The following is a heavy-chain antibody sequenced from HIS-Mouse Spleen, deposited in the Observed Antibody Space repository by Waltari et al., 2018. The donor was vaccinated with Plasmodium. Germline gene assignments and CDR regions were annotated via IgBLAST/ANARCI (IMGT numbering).Heavy chain of an antibody. CDR1: VYSIRRGYS. Sequence: QVQLQESGPGLVKPSETLSLPCTVSVYSIRRGYSWAWIRQPPGQGLEWIGSIYHSGSTYYNPSLKSRVTISVDTSKNQFSLKLSSVTAADTAVYYCARSLGIASSYWYFDLWGRGTLVTVSS. D-gene: IGHD2-15*01. J-gene: IGHJ2*01. CDR3: ARSLGIASSYWYFDL. V-gene: IGHV4-38-2*02. CDR2: IYHSGST.